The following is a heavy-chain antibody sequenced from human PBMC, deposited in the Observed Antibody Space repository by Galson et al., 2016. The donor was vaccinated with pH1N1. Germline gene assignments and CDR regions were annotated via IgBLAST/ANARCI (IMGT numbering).Heavy chain of an antibody. D-gene: IGHD3-10*01. J-gene: IGHJ4*02. V-gene: IGHV7-4-1*02. CDR3: ARGFYYGSGSFWPWDY. CDR1: GYTFNTYA. CDR2: INTDTGNP. Sequence: SCKASGYTFNTYALNWVRQAPGQGLEWMGWINTDTGNPTYAPGFTGRFVFSLDTSVSTAYLQITSLEAEDTAVYYCARGFYYGSGSFWPWDYWGQGTLVTVSS.